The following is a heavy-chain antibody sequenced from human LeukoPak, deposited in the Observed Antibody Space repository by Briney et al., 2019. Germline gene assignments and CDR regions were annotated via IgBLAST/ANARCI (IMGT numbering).Heavy chain of an antibody. V-gene: IGHV1-69*13. CDR3: ARGVVGATVVAFDI. CDR1: GGTFSSYA. CDR2: IIPIFGTA. Sequence: GASVKVSCKASGGTFSSYAISWVRQAPGQGLKWMGGIIPIFGTANYAQKFQGRVTITADESTSTAYMELSSLRSEDTAVYYCARGVVGATVVAFDIWGQGTMVTVSS. D-gene: IGHD1-26*01. J-gene: IGHJ3*02.